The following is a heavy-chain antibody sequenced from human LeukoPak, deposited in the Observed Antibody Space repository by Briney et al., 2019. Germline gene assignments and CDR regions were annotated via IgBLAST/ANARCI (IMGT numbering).Heavy chain of an antibody. CDR2: IIPIFGTA. CDR1: GGTFSSYA. CDR3: ARVGSSRWLHLNYFDY. Sequence: SVKVSCTASGGTFSSYAISWVRQAPGQGLEWMGGIIPIFGTANYAQKFQGRVTITADESTSTAYMELSSLRSEDTAVYYCARVGSSRWLHLNYFDYWGQGTLVTVSS. J-gene: IGHJ4*02. D-gene: IGHD5-24*01. V-gene: IGHV1-69*13.